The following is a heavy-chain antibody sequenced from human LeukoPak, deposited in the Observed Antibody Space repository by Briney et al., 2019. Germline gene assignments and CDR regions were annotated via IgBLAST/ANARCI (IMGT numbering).Heavy chain of an antibody. CDR3: ARDNYYDSSGYYSEAAFDI. D-gene: IGHD3-22*01. CDR2: LWNDGSSK. CDR1: GFNFKYYG. Sequence: GGSLRLSCATSGFNFKYYGMHWVRQAPGKGLEWVAALWNDGSSKFYANSVKGRFTVSRDISKNTLYLQMNSLRAEDTAVYYCARDNYYDSSGYYSEAAFDIWGQGTMVTVSS. J-gene: IGHJ3*02. V-gene: IGHV3-33*01.